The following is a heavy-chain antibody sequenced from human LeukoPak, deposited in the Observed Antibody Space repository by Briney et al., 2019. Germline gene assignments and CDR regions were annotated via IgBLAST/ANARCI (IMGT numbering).Heavy chain of an antibody. Sequence: GESLKISCKGSGYIFTSYWIGWVRQMPGKGLEWMGIIYPGDSDTRYSPSFQGQVTISADKSISTAYLQWGSLKASDIAMYYCARGSTSSAVGWFDPWGQGTLVTVSS. D-gene: IGHD2-2*01. V-gene: IGHV5-51*01. J-gene: IGHJ5*02. CDR1: GYIFTSYW. CDR2: IYPGDSDT. CDR3: ARGSTSSAVGWFDP.